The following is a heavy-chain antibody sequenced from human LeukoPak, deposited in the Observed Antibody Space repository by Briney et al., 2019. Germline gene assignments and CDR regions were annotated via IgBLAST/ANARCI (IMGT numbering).Heavy chain of an antibody. CDR3: AKYGPQDSGSSHFDY. J-gene: IGHJ4*02. CDR2: IYSGGNT. D-gene: IGHD1-26*01. Sequence: GGSLRLSCAASGFTVSSNYMSWVRQAPGKGLEWVSVIYSGGNTHYADSVKGRFTTSRDNSKNTLFLQMNSLRAEDTAIYYCAKYGPQDSGSSHFDYWGQGALVTVSS. V-gene: IGHV3-53*01. CDR1: GFTVSSNY.